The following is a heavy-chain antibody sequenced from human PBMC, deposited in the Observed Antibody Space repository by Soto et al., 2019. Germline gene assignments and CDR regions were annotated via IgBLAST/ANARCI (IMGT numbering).Heavy chain of an antibody. CDR2: IKSKIDGGAT. J-gene: IGHJ4*02. Sequence: ECLTLACPPSRLRPSTYGINCVRQAPGKGLEWVGRIKSKIDGGATDYPAPVKGRFTVSRDDSTNTLYLQMNSLKTEDTAVYYCTTVLSYFDCWGQGTPVTVSS. CDR1: RLRPSTYG. CDR3: TTVLSYFDC. V-gene: IGHV3-15*01.